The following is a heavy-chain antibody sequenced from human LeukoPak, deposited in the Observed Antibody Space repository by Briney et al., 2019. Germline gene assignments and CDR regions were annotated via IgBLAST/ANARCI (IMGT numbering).Heavy chain of an antibody. CDR1: GGSISSYY. J-gene: IGHJ4*02. CDR2: IYYSGST. Sequence: PSETLSLSCTVSGGSISSYYWSWIRQPPGRRLEWIGHIYYSGSTNYNPSLKSRVTISVDTSKNQFSLKLSSVTAADTAVYYCASRSSIWSGYQDTLYYFDSWGQGTLVTVSS. CDR3: ASRSSIWSGYQDTLYYFDS. V-gene: IGHV4-59*01. D-gene: IGHD3-3*01.